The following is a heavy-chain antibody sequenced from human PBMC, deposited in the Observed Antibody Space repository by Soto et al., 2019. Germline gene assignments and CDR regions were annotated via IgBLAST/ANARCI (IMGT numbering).Heavy chain of an antibody. D-gene: IGHD2-15*01. Sequence: EVQLVESGGGLVKPGGSLRLSCAASGFTFSSYSMNWVRQAPGKGLEWVSSISSSSSYIYYADSVKGRFTISRDNAKNALYLQMNSLRAEDTAVYYCARDFEEDIVVVVSATPVAFDIWGQGTMVTVSS. CDR2: ISSSSSYI. CDR3: ARDFEEDIVVVVSATPVAFDI. V-gene: IGHV3-21*01. CDR1: GFTFSSYS. J-gene: IGHJ3*02.